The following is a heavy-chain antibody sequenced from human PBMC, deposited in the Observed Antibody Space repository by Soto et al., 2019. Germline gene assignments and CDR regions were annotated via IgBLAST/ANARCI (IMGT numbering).Heavy chain of an antibody. CDR1: GGSVSSSSW. D-gene: IGHD4-17*01. CDR3: VHHGGDPYYHDF. CDR2: IYYSGST. J-gene: IGHJ4*02. V-gene: IGHV4-4*02. Sequence: PXETLSLTCAVSGGSVSSSSWWSWFRQPPGKALEWLGEIYYSGSTKYNPSLNSRVTISADQSKNDFSLRLSSVTAADTAVYYCVHHGGDPYYHDFWGQGMLVTVSS.